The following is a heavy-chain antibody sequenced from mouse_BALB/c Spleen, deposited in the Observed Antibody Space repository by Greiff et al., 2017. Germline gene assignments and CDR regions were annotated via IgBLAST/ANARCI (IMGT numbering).Heavy chain of an antibody. J-gene: IGHJ3*01. CDR3: ARSGYYYGSSFPWFAY. D-gene: IGHD1-1*01. Sequence: EVKVVESGGGLVQPGGSRKLSCAASGFTFSSFGMHWVRQAPEKGLEWVAYISSGSSTIYYADTVKGRFTISRDNPKNTLFLQMTSLRSEDTAMYYCARSGYYYGSSFPWFAYWGQGTLVTVSA. V-gene: IGHV5-17*02. CDR1: GFTFSSFG. CDR2: ISSGSSTI.